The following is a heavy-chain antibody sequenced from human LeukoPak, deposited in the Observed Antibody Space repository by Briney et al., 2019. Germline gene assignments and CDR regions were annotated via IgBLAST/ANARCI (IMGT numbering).Heavy chain of an antibody. D-gene: IGHD6-13*01. Sequence: PGGSLRLSCAAAGLNVTTNYMTWVRQAAGKGRGWVSLIYGDNAAYYAESVRGRFIISSNNFKNTLFLQMNSLRPEDTALYYCVSSTGQQFIPYDYWGHGTHVTVSS. J-gene: IGHJ4*01. CDR1: GLNVTTNY. CDR2: IYGDNAA. V-gene: IGHV3-66*02. CDR3: VSSTGQQFIPYDY.